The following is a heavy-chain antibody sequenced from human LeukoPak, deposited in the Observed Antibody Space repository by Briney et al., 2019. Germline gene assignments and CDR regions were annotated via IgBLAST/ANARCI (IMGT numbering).Heavy chain of an antibody. Sequence: PGGSLRLSCAASGFTFDDYGMSWVRQAPGKGLEWVSGINWNGGSTGYADSVKGRFTISRDNAKNSLYLQMNSLRAEDTALYDCAKQVSMDTTGAFDIWGQGTVVTVSS. CDR2: INWNGGST. V-gene: IGHV3-20*01. J-gene: IGHJ3*02. CDR3: AKQVSMDTTGAFDI. CDR1: GFTFDDYG. D-gene: IGHD5-18*01.